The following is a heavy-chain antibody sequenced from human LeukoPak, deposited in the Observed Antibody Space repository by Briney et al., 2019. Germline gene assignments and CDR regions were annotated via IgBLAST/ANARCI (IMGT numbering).Heavy chain of an antibody. V-gene: IGHV3-23*01. CDR1: GFTFSSYA. CDR3: AKVRQWLVHHWFDP. D-gene: IGHD6-19*01. J-gene: IGHJ5*02. CDR2: ISGSGGST. Sequence: PGGSLRLSCAASGFTFSSYAMSWVRQAPGKGLEWVSAISGSGGSTYYADSVKGRFTISRDNSKNTLYLQMNGLRAEDTAVYYCAKVRQWLVHHWFDPWGQGTLVTVSS.